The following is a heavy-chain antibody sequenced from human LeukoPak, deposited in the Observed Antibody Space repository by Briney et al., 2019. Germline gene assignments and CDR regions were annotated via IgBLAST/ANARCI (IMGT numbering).Heavy chain of an antibody. CDR3: ARARYYYDDDYFDY. CDR1: GYTFTSYA. Sequence: VASVTVSCKASGYTFTSYAMHWVRQAPGQRLEWMGWINAGNGNTKYSQKFQGRVTITRDTSASTAYMELSSLRSEDTAVYYCARARYYYDDDYFDYWGQGTLVTVSS. D-gene: IGHD3-22*01. CDR2: INAGNGNT. J-gene: IGHJ4*02. V-gene: IGHV1-3*01.